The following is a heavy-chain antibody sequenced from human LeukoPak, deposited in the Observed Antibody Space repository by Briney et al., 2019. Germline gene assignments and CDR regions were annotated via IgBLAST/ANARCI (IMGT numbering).Heavy chain of an antibody. D-gene: IGHD5-18*01. J-gene: IGHJ4*02. Sequence: GGSLRLSCAASGFTFSSYSMNWVRQAPGKGLEWVSSVSSSSTYIYYADSVKGRFTISRDNAKNSLYLQMNSLRAEDTTVYYCASGYSYVSDYWGQGTLVTVSS. CDR2: VSSSSTYI. V-gene: IGHV3-21*01. CDR1: GFTFSSYS. CDR3: ASGYSYVSDY.